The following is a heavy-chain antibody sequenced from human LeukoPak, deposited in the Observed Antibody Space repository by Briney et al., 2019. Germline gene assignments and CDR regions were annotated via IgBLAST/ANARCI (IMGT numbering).Heavy chain of an antibody. CDR1: GFTFSGCA. J-gene: IGHJ4*02. Sequence: PGGSLRLSCAASGFTFSGCAMHWVRQAPGKGPEWVAVISYDGSNKYYADSVKGRFTISRDNSKNTLYLQMNSLRAEDTAVYYCARDADDYVWGSYRIEYYLDYWGQGTLVTVSS. CDR3: ARDADDYVWGSYRIEYYLDY. D-gene: IGHD3-16*02. V-gene: IGHV3-30-3*01. CDR2: ISYDGSNK.